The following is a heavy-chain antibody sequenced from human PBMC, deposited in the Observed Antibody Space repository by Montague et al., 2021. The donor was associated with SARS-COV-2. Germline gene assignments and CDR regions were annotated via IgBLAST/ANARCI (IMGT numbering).Heavy chain of an antibody. J-gene: IGHJ3*02. CDR1: GASFGSSD. V-gene: IGHV4-59*01. CDR3: ARETMTADAFDI. D-gene: IGHD1-14*01. Sequence: SETLSLTCTVYGASFGSSDWSWIRQSPGKGLEWIGYFYSVGSTDYNPSLKSRATMSIDTSKNQFSQKVRSVTAADTAVYYCARETMTADAFDIWGQGTMVTVSS. CDR2: FYSVGST.